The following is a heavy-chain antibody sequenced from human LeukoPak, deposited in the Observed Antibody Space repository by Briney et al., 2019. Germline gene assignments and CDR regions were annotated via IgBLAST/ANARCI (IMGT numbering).Heavy chain of an antibody. Sequence: SETLSLTYALSRAPLCSARYAWSSIRQPLGKGPQRLGYVYHRLRTHYNPTPKSRVTISGDRSKNQFSLKLSSVTAADTAVYYGARASGYGGAYFDYWGQGTLVTVSS. CDR2: VYHRLRT. J-gene: IGHJ4*02. D-gene: IGHD5-12*01. CDR1: RAPLCSARYA. CDR3: ARASGYGGAYFDY. V-gene: IGHV4-30-2*01.